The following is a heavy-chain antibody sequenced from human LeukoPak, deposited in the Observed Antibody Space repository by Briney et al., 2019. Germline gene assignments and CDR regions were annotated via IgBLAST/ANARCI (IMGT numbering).Heavy chain of an antibody. CDR3: TRVRGNSGWFVFDY. CDR1: GFTFGDYA. Sequence: GGSLRLSXTASGFTFGDYAMSWFRQAPGKGLEWVGFIRSKAYGGTTEYAASVKGRFTISRDDSKSIAYLQMNSLKTEDTAVYYCTRVRGNSGWFVFDYWGQGTLVTVSS. CDR2: IRSKAYGGTT. D-gene: IGHD6-19*01. V-gene: IGHV3-49*03. J-gene: IGHJ4*02.